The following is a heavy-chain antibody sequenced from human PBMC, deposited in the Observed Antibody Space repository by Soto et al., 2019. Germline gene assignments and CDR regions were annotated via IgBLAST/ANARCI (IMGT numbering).Heavy chain of an antibody. CDR3: ARGAYYFDY. CDR1: GFTFIGYS. J-gene: IGHJ4*02. CDR2: ISSSSSYI. Sequence: PGGSLRISFGSAGFTFIGYSMNWVRQAPGKGLEWVSSISSSSSYIYYADSVKGRFTISRDNAKNSLYLQMNSLRAEDTAVYYCARGAYYFDYWGQGTLVTVSS. V-gene: IGHV3-21*01.